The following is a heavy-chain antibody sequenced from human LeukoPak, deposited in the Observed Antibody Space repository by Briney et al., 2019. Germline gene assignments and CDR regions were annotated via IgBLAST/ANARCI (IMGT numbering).Heavy chain of an antibody. Sequence: ASVKVSCKASGYTFTNYYVHWVRQAPGQGLEWMGIINPVGGSTTYAQKFQGRLTMTRDTSTSTVYMDLSNLTSDATAVYYCARGGSGWSRVFDYWGQGTLVTVSS. V-gene: IGHV1-46*01. CDR1: GYTFTNYY. CDR2: INPVGGST. CDR3: ARGGSGWSRVFDY. D-gene: IGHD6-19*01. J-gene: IGHJ4*02.